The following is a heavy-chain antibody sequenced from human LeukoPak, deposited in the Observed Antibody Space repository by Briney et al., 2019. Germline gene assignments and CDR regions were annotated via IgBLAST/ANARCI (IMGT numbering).Heavy chain of an antibody. CDR3: TRADGDYDHRFFDY. D-gene: IGHD4-17*01. CDR1: GFKSGDYG. J-gene: IGHJ4*02. CDR2: IRRRANDGTT. Sequence: GGSLRLSFTASGFKSGDYGLGWVRQAPGKGREWIGFIRRRANDGTTEYAASVKGRFTISRDDSKSIAYLQMNGLQTEDTGLYYCTRADGDYDHRFFDYWGQGTQVIVSS. V-gene: IGHV3-49*04.